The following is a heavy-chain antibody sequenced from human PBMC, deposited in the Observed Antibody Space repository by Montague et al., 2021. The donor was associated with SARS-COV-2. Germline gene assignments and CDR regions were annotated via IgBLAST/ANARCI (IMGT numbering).Heavy chain of an antibody. CDR3: ARGGGYYNYGLDV. Sequence: SATLSLTFTFSGGSISNYYWSWIRQPPGRGLEWIGYIYYSGSTDYSPSLKSRVTISLDTSKNQFSLKVTSVTAADTAVYYCARGGGYYNYGLDVWGPGTTVTVSS. CDR2: IYYSGST. J-gene: IGHJ6*02. CDR1: GGSISNYY. D-gene: IGHD3-22*01. V-gene: IGHV4-59*01.